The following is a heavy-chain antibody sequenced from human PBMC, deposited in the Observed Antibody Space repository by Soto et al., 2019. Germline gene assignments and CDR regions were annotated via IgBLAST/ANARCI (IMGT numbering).Heavy chain of an antibody. CDR2: IYYSGGT. Sequence: SETLSLTCTVSGGSISSYYWSWIRQPPGKGLEWIGYIYYSGGTNYNPSLKSRVTISVDTSKNQFSLKLSSVTAADTAVYYCAIGSGRDAFDIWGQGTMVTVSS. V-gene: IGHV4-59*01. J-gene: IGHJ3*02. CDR3: AIGSGRDAFDI. CDR1: GGSISSYY.